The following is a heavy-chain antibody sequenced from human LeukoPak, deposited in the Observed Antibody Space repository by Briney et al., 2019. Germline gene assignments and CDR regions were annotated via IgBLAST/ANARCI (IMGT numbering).Heavy chain of an antibody. CDR3: ARGLYSSSWYYYYGMDV. V-gene: IGHV1-8*01. D-gene: IGHD6-13*01. J-gene: IGHJ6*02. CDR1: GYTFTIYD. Sequence: ASVKVFCKASGYTFTIYDINWVRQAPGQGLEWMGWMNPNSGNTGYAQKFQGRVTMTRNTSIGTAYMELSSLRSEDTAVYYCARGLYSSSWYYYYGMDVWGQGTTVTVSS. CDR2: MNPNSGNT.